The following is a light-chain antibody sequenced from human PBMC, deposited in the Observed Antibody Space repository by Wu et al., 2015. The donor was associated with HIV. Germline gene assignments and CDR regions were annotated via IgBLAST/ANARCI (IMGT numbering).Light chain of an antibody. J-gene: IGKJ1*01. CDR1: QSVGSNY. CDR3: QHYGSSPQWT. CDR2: GAS. Sequence: EIVLTQSPGTLSLSPGERATLSCRASQSVGSNYLAWYQQTPGQAPRLLIYGASSRATDVPDRFSASGSGTDFTLTISRLEPEDFGVYYCQHYGSSPQWTFGQGTKVEIK. V-gene: IGKV3-20*01.